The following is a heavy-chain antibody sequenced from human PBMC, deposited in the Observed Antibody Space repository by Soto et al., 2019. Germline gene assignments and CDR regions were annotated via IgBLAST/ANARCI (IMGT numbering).Heavy chain of an antibody. J-gene: IGHJ4*02. Sequence: PSETLSLTCAVFGDSISRNNWWNWVRQSPGKGLEWIGEINHSGSTNYNPSLKSRVSMSVDKSENQLSLKLISVTAADTAVYYCARALQWLDEGGNFDCWGQGTLVTVSS. D-gene: IGHD6-19*01. CDR1: GDSISRNNW. V-gene: IGHV4-4*02. CDR3: ARALQWLDEGGNFDC. CDR2: INHSGST.